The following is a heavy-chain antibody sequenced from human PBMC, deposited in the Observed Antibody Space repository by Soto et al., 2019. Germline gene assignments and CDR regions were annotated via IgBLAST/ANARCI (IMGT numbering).Heavy chain of an antibody. V-gene: IGHV3-33*01. CDR3: ARDELDTYRYYYMDV. CDR2: IWYDGSNK. D-gene: IGHD1-7*01. Sequence: GGSLRLSCAASGFTFSSYGMHWVRQAPGKGLEWVAVIWYDGSNKYYADSVKGRFTISRDNSKNTLYLQMNSLRAEDTAVYYCARDELDTYRYYYMDVWGKGTTVTVSS. CDR1: GFTFSSYG. J-gene: IGHJ6*03.